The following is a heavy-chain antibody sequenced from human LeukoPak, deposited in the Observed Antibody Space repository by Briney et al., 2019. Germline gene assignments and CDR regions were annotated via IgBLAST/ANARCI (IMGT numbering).Heavy chain of an antibody. Sequence: SQTLSLTCTVSGGAIISGGYSWNWIRQPPGKGLEWIGCIYERGPAYYNPSLKSRFTISVDTVKNQFFLNVTSMTAADTAVYYCARSRQGSGLFSFWGQGTLVAVSS. D-gene: IGHD2-15*01. CDR3: ARSRQGSGLFSF. CDR2: IYERGPA. V-gene: IGHV4-30-2*01. J-gene: IGHJ4*02. CDR1: GGAIISGGYS.